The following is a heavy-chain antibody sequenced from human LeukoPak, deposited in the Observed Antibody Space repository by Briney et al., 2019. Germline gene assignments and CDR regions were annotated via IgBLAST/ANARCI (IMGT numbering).Heavy chain of an antibody. CDR2: INSDGSST. CDR3: ARSTRDSRGYYNTLDY. CDR1: GFSLRTYW. J-gene: IGHJ4*02. Sequence: GGSLRLSCAASGFSLRTYWMHWVRQVPGKGLEWLSRINSDGSSTTYADSVKGRFTISRDNAKNTLYLQLNSLRAEDTAVYYCARSTRDSRGYYNTLDYWGQGTLVTVSS. V-gene: IGHV3-74*01. D-gene: IGHD3-22*01.